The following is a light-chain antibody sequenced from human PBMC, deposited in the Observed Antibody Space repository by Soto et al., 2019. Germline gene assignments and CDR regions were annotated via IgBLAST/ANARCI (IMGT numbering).Light chain of an antibody. Sequence: QSVLTQPPSVSGAPGQRVTISCTGSSSNIGAGYDVHWYQQLPGTAPKLLIYGNSNRPSGVPDRFSGSKSGTSDSLAIAGLPAEDEADYCCQSYNSSLSASVFGGGTKLTVL. J-gene: IGLJ3*02. CDR2: GNS. CDR1: SSNIGAGYD. CDR3: QSYNSSLSASV. V-gene: IGLV1-40*01.